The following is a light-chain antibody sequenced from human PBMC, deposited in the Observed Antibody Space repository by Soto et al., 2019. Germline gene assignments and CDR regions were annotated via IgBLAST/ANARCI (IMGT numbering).Light chain of an antibody. J-gene: IGKJ4*01. CDR3: EQYGSTPLT. V-gene: IGKV3-20*01. CDR2: DAS. Sequence: EIVLTQSPGTLSLSPGERATLSCMASQSVANNYLAWYQQKPGQAPRFLMYDASSRATDIPDRFSGSGSGTDFTLTISRLEPEDFAVYYCEQYGSTPLTFGGGTKVEIK. CDR1: QSVANNY.